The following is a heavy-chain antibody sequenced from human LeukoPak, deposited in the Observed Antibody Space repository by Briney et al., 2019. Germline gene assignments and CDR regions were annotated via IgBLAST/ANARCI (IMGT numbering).Heavy chain of an antibody. Sequence: SETLSVTCAVSGGSMNNANWWSWVRQPPGKGLEWIGEIYHIGSTNYNPSLKSRVTMSVDKSKKQFSLILTSVTAADTAMYYCARDRTSTTRDAFDIWGQGTMVTVSS. CDR1: GGSMNNANW. CDR2: IYHIGST. J-gene: IGHJ3*02. V-gene: IGHV4-4*02. CDR3: ARDRTSTTRDAFDI. D-gene: IGHD4-17*01.